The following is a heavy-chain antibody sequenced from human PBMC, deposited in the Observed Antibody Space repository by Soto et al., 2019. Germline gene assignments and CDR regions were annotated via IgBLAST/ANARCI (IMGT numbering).Heavy chain of an antibody. V-gene: IGHV4-4*02. CDR3: AREGIIDDILTGYYIGLDY. Sequence: SETLSLTCAVSGGSISSSNWWSWVRQPPGKGLEWIGEIYHSGSTNYNPSLKSRVTISVDKSKNQFSLKLSSVTAADTAVYYCAREGIIDDILTGYYIGLDYWGQGTLVTVSS. J-gene: IGHJ4*02. CDR2: IYHSGST. CDR1: GGSISSSNW. D-gene: IGHD3-9*01.